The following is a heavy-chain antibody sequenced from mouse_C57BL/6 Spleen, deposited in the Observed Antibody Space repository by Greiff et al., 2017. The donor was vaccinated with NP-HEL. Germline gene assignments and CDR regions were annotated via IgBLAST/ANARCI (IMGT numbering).Heavy chain of an antibody. J-gene: IGHJ3*01. Sequence: VHLVESGAELVKPGASVKMSCKASGYTFTTYPIEWMKQNHGKSLEWIGNFHPYNDDTKYNEKFKGKATLTVEKSSSTVYLELSRLTSDDSAVYYCARGDYGSLPWFAYWGQGTLVTVSA. D-gene: IGHD1-1*01. V-gene: IGHV1-47*01. CDR2: FHPYNDDT. CDR3: ARGDYGSLPWFAY. CDR1: GYTFTTYP.